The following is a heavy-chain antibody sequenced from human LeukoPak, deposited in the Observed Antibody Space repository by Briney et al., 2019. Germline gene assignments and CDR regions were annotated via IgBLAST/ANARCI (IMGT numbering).Heavy chain of an antibody. V-gene: IGHV3-53*01. J-gene: IGHJ4*02. Sequence: PGGSLRPSCAASGFSVSSNFMSWVRQAPGKGLEWISFIYSGGSTYYADSVKGRFTISRDNSKNTLYLQMNSLRAEDTAVYYCASDFGYWGQGTLVTVSS. CDR3: ASDFGY. CDR1: GFSVSSNF. CDR2: IYSGGST.